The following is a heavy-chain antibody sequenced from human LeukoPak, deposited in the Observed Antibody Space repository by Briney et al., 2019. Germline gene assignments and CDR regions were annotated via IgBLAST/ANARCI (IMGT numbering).Heavy chain of an antibody. V-gene: IGHV3-21*05. CDR1: GFTFSSYE. CDR3: ARDVYASGDSGDY. CDR2: ISGSTIYT. D-gene: IGHD3-10*01. J-gene: IGHJ4*02. Sequence: GGSLRLSCAASGFTFSSYEINWVRQAPGKGLEWVSYISGSTIYTNHADSVKGRFTISRDNAKNSLYLQMNSLRTEDTAVYYCARDVYASGDSGDYWGQGTLVTVSS.